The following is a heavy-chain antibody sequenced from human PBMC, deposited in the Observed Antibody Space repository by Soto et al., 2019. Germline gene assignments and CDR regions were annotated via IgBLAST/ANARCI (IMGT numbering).Heavy chain of an antibody. CDR1: GGSISSGDYY. V-gene: IGHV4-30-4*01. D-gene: IGHD4-17*01. Sequence: SETLSLTCTVSGGSISSGDYYWSWIRQPPGKGLEWIGYIYYSGSTYYNPSLKSRVTISVDTSKNQFSLKLSSVTAADTAVYYCARGRLYGDYVFWGQGTQVTVSS. CDR3: ARGRLYGDYVF. CDR2: IYYSGST. J-gene: IGHJ4*02.